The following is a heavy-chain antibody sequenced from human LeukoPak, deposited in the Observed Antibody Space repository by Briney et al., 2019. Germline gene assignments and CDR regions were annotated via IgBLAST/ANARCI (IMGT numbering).Heavy chain of an antibody. CDR1: GLTFSSYG. CDR3: AKGGCSSTTCYLANP. J-gene: IGHJ5*02. CDR2: ISYDGTIR. V-gene: IGHV3-30*18. Sequence: GGSLRLSCAASGLTFSSYGMHWVRQAPGKGLEWVAVISYDGTIRNYADSVKGRFTISRDNSKNTLYLQMNSLTAEDAAQYYCAKGGCSSTTCYLANPWGQGTLVTVSS. D-gene: IGHD2-2*01.